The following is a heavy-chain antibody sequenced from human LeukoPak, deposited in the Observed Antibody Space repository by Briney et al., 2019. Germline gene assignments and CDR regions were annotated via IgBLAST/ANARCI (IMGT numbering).Heavy chain of an antibody. CDR3: ARVDNSGSIPDY. Sequence: GGSLRLSCAASGFTLSRYAMHWVRQAPGKGLEWVASIKQDGSEKYYVDSVMGRFTISRDNAKNSLHLQMNSVRAEDTAVYYCARVDNSGSIPDYWGQGTLVIVSS. CDR1: GFTLSRYA. J-gene: IGHJ4*02. D-gene: IGHD3-22*01. CDR2: IKQDGSEK. V-gene: IGHV3-7*01.